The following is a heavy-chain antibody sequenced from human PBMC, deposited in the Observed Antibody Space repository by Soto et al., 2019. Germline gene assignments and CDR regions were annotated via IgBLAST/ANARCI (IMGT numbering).Heavy chain of an antibody. D-gene: IGHD1-26*01. Sequence: QVQLVESGGGVVQPGRSLRLSCAASGFTFSSYGMHWVRQAPGKGLEWVAVIWYDGSNKYYADSVKGRFTISRDNSKNTLYLQKNSLRGEDTAVYYCGRSVGVGATPAYYGMDVWGQGNTVTVSS. V-gene: IGHV3-33*01. CDR3: GRSVGVGATPAYYGMDV. CDR1: GFTFSSYG. J-gene: IGHJ6*01. CDR2: IWYDGSNK.